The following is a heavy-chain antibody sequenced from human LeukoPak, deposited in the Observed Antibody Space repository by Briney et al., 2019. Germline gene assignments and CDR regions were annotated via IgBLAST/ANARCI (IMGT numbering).Heavy chain of an antibody. Sequence: SETLSLTCTVSGGSIRTYHWSGIRQAPGKGLEWIGSIYSSGSTSYNPSVKSRVTISLDTSKNQFSLKLSSVTAADTAVYYCARGRGLGDYWGQGTLVTVSS. J-gene: IGHJ4*02. CDR1: GGSIRTYH. V-gene: IGHV4-59*01. D-gene: IGHD3-10*01. CDR2: IYSSGST. CDR3: ARGRGLGDY.